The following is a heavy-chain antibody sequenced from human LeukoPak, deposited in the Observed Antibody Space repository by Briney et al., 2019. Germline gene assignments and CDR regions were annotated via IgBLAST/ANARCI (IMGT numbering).Heavy chain of an antibody. CDR2: IIPIFGTA. V-gene: IGHV1-69*05. D-gene: IGHD2-21*01. CDR1: GGTFSSYA. J-gene: IGHJ4*02. CDR3: ASQLTYCGGDCYLGGY. Sequence: ASVKVSCKASGGTFSSYAISWVRQAPGQGLEWMGGIIPIFGTANYAQKFQGRVTITTDESTSTASTSTAYMELSSLRSEDTAVYYCASQLTYCGGDCYLGGYWGQGTLVTVSS.